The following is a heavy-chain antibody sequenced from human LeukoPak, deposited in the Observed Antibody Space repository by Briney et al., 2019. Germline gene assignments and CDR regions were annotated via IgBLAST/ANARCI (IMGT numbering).Heavy chain of an antibody. Sequence: GGSLTLFCAASGFPFSSQGMSWVRQAPGRGLEWVSGISGSGGSTYYADSVRGRFTISSDNSKHTLYLQMNSLRAEDTAVYYCAKSFETDYSEDAFDIWGQGTMVTVSS. D-gene: IGHD2-15*01. CDR3: AKSFETDYSEDAFDI. J-gene: IGHJ3*02. CDR1: GFPFSSQG. CDR2: ISGSGGST. V-gene: IGHV3-23*01.